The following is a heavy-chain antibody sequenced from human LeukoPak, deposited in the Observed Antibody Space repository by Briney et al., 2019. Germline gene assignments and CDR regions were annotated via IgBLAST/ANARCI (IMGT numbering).Heavy chain of an antibody. CDR1: GYTFTGYY. CDR3: ARTRRYSSSSASDAFDI. J-gene: IGHJ3*02. CDR2: INPNSGGT. Sequence: ASVKVSCKASGYTFTGYYMHWVRQAPGQGLEWMGWINPNSGGTNYAQKFQGRVTMTRDTSISTAYMELSRLRSDDTAVYYCARTRRYSSSSASDAFDIWGQGTMVTVSS. D-gene: IGHD6-6*01. V-gene: IGHV1-2*02.